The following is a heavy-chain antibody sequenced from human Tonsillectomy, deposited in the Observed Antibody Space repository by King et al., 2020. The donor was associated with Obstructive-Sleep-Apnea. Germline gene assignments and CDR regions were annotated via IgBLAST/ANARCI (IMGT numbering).Heavy chain of an antibody. CDR3: ARAHSGSVVDDGVDY. Sequence: VQLQQWGAGLLKPSETLSLTCAVYGGSFSGYYWSWIRQPPGKGLEWIGEINHSGSTNYNPSLKSRITISVDTSTNQFSLKLTSVTAADTAVYYCARAHSGSVVDDGVDYWGQGTLVTVSS. CDR1: GGSFSGYY. V-gene: IGHV4-34*01. J-gene: IGHJ4*02. CDR2: INHSGST. D-gene: IGHD1-26*01.